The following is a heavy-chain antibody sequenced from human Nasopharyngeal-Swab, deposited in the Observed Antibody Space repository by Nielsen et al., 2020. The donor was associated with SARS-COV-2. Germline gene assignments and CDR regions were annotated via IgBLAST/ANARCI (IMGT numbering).Heavy chain of an antibody. CDR2: SRNKANSYTT. V-gene: IGHV3-72*01. D-gene: IGHD6-13*01. J-gene: IGHJ6*02. CDR3: ARDLSSIWTSGLGV. Sequence: LSLICAASGFTFSAHYMDWVRQAPGKGLEWVGRSRNKANSYTTEYAASVKGRFTISRDDSKNSLYLQMSSLRTEDTALYYCARDLSSIWTSGLGVWGQGTTVIVSS. CDR1: GFTFSAHY.